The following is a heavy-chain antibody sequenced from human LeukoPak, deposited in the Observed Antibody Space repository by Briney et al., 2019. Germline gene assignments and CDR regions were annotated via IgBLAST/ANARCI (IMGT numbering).Heavy chain of an antibody. D-gene: IGHD6-13*01. CDR1: GFTVSNNF. Sequence: GGSLRLSCAASGFTVSNNFMNWVRQAPGKGLEWVSGISWNSGSIGYAASVKGRFTISRANAKNSLYLQMNSLRAEDTALYYCAKDGYSSSWYWYGMDVWGQGTTVTVSS. CDR3: AKDGYSSSWYWYGMDV. CDR2: ISWNSGSI. V-gene: IGHV3-9*01. J-gene: IGHJ6*02.